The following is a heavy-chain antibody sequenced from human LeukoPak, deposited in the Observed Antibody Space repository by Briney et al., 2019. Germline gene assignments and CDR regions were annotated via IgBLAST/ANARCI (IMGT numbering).Heavy chain of an antibody. J-gene: IGHJ4*02. CDR1: GGSISNTNW. D-gene: IGHD2-8*01. CDR2: ISLTGLT. V-gene: IGHV4-4*02. Sequence: SETLSLTCGVSGGSISNTNWWSWVRQPPGQGLEWIGEISLTGLTHYNPSLERRVTVSLDKSKNQLSLNLTSVTAADTAVYFCSRENGAFSPFGYWGQGTLVTVLS. CDR3: SRENGAFSPFGY.